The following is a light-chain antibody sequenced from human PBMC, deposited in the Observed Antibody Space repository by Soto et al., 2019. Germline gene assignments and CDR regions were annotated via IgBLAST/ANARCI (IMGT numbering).Light chain of an antibody. Sequence: QSALTQPASVSGSPGQSITISCTGTSSDVGGYNYVSWYQQHPGKAPKLMIYDVTNRPSGVSNRFSGSKSGNTASLTISGLQAEYEADYYCSSYTSSLFGGGTKLTVL. V-gene: IGLV2-14*01. CDR1: SSDVGGYNY. J-gene: IGLJ2*01. CDR2: DVT. CDR3: SSYTSSL.